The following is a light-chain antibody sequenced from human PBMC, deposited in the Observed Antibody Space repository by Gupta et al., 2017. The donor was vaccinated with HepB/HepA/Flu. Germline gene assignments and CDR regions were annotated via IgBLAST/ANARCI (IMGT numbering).Light chain of an antibody. V-gene: IGKV1-39*01. CDR1: QRISSY. J-gene: IGKJ4*01. Sequence: DIQMTQSPYSLSASVGDRVTITCRASQRISSYLNWYQQKPGKAPKLLIYAAASWQSGVSSRFGGRGVGKYVTLTNSRRQQEEFASYYFQQSDSNPPVTFGRGTKVDIK. CDR3: QQSDSNPPVT. CDR2: AAA.